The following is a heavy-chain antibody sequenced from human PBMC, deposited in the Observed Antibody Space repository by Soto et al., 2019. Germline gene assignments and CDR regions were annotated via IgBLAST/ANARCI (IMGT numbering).Heavy chain of an antibody. V-gene: IGHV1-69*06. J-gene: IGHJ6*02. Sequence: SVKVSCKASGGAFSSYAISWVRQAPGQGLEWMGGIIPIFGTANYAQKFQGRVTITADKSTSTAYMELSSLRSEDTAVYYCARDEYSQLVGYYYYGMDVWGQGTTVTVS. CDR2: IIPIFGTA. CDR3: ARDEYSQLVGYYYYGMDV. CDR1: GGAFSSYA. D-gene: IGHD6-6*01.